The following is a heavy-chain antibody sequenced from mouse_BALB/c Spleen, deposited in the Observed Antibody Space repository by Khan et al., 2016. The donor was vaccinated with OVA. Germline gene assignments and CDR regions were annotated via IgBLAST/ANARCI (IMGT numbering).Heavy chain of an antibody. CDR3: ARVDGNSLDWYCDG. D-gene: IGHD2-1*01. J-gene: IGHJ1*01. CDR2: IDPSESET. CDR1: GYTFTSYW. V-gene: IGHV1-61*01. Sequence: QVQLKQSGAELVRPGASVKLSCKASGYTFTSYWMNWVMQRLGQGLEWIGMIDPSESETHYNQMFKDKANLTVDKSSRTAYMQLNSLTSADSAVYYCARVDGNSLDWYCDGWGAGTTVTVSS.